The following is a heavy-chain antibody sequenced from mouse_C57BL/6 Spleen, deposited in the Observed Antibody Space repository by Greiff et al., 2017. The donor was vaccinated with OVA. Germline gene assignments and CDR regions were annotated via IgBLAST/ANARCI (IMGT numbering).Heavy chain of an antibody. J-gene: IGHJ3*01. CDR1: GYTFTSYW. D-gene: IGHD1-1*01. V-gene: IGHV1-69*01. CDR2: IDPSDSYT. Sequence: VQLQQPGAELVMPGASVKLSCKASGYTFTSYWMHWVKQRPGQGLEWIGEIDPSDSYTNYNQKFKGKSTLTVDKSSSTAYMQLSSLTSEDSAVYYCARRSYYGSSTGFAYWGQGTLVTVSA. CDR3: ARRSYYGSSTGFAY.